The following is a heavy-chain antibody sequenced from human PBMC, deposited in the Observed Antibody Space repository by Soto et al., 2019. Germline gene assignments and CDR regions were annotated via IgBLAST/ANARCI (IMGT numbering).Heavy chain of an antibody. Sequence: GGSLRLSCAAFGFTFSSYAMHWVRQAPGKGLEWVAVISYDGSNKYYADSVKGRFTISRDNSKNTLYLQMNSLRAEDPAVYYCARTGRVDTAMVTRYYYYGMDVWGQGTTVTVSS. V-gene: IGHV3-30-3*01. D-gene: IGHD5-18*01. CDR3: ARTGRVDTAMVTRYYYYGMDV. CDR2: ISYDGSNK. J-gene: IGHJ6*02. CDR1: GFTFSSYA.